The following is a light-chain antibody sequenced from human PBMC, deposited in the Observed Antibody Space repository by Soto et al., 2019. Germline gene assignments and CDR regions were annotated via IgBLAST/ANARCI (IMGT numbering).Light chain of an antibody. CDR3: SSYGGFNNVL. CDR2: HVS. CDR1: NNDVGRYNY. V-gene: IGLV2-8*01. Sequence: QSALTQPPSASGSPGQSVTISCTGTNNDVGRYNYVSWYQQHPGKAPKLLIHHVSRRPSGVPARFSGSKSGNTASLTVSGLQTEDEADYYCSSYGGFNNVLFGGGTKLTVL. J-gene: IGLJ2*01.